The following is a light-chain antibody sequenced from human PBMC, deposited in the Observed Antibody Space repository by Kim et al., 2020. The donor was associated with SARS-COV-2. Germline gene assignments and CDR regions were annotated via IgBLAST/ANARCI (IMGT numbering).Light chain of an antibody. Sequence: ASVGDRVTITCRASQGISNDLAWYQQKPGKVPKLLIFAASASQSGVPSRFSGSGSGTDFTLTISSLQPEDVATYYCQKYNGAPWTFGQGTKVEIK. CDR3: QKYNGAPWT. CDR1: QGISND. J-gene: IGKJ1*01. CDR2: AAS. V-gene: IGKV1-27*01.